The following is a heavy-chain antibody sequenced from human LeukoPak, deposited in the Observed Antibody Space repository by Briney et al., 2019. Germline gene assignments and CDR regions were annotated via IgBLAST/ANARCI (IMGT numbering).Heavy chain of an antibody. CDR3: ARTNPVYGDYDY. Sequence: GGSLILSCAVSGFSVNDNYMSWVRQAPGKGLQWVSVMFPDGRTYYADSVKGRFTISRDLARNTLLLQMHSLRADDTAVHYCARTNPVYGDYDYWGQGTLVTVSS. V-gene: IGHV3-53*01. CDR1: GFSVNDNY. J-gene: IGHJ4*02. D-gene: IGHD4-17*01. CDR2: MFPDGRT.